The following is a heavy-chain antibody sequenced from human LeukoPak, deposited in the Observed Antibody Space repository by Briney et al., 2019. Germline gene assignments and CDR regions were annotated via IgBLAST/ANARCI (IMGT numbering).Heavy chain of an antibody. V-gene: IGHV3-66*01. D-gene: IGHD3-10*01. J-gene: IGHJ4*02. CDR2: IYSGGST. Sequence: GGSLRLSCAASGFTVSSNYMSWVRQAPGKGLEWVSVIYSGGSTYYADSVKGRFTISRDNAKNSLYLQMNSLRAEDTAVYYCARDRSPGNFDYWGQGTLVTVSS. CDR1: GFTVSSNY. CDR3: ARDRSPGNFDY.